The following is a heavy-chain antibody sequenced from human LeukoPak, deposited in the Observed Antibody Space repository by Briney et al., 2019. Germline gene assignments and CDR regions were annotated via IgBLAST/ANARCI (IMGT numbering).Heavy chain of an antibody. CDR1: GFTFSSYE. CDR2: ISSSGSTI. D-gene: IGHD3-22*01. J-gene: IGHJ4*02. CDR3: ARDRYYYDSSGYYYPFDY. Sequence: GGSLRLSCAASGFTFSSYEMNWVRQAPGKGLEWVSYISSSGSTIYYADSVKGRFTISRDNSKNTLYLQMNSLRAEDTAVYYCARDRYYYDSSGYYYPFDYWGQGTLVTVSS. V-gene: IGHV3-48*03.